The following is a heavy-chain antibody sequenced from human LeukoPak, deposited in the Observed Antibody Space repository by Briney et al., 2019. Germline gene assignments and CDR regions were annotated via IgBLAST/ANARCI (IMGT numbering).Heavy chain of an antibody. CDR3: AKAAKITGSRRSKSDYYYYYGMDV. CDR2: ISGSGGST. Sequence: PGGSLRLSCAASGFTFSSYAMSWVRQAPGKGLEWVSAISGSGGSTYYADSVKGRFTISRDNSKNTLYLQMNSLRAEDTAVYYCAKAAKITGSRRSKSDYYYYYGMDVWGQGTTVTVSS. J-gene: IGHJ6*02. CDR1: GFTFSSYA. D-gene: IGHD1-20*01. V-gene: IGHV3-23*01.